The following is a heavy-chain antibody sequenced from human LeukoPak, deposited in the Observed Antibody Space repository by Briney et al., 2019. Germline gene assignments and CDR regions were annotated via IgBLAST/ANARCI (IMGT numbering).Heavy chain of an antibody. V-gene: IGHV3-30-3*01. D-gene: IGHD6-19*01. J-gene: IGHJ4*02. CDR3: TNSIAVAGPYYFDY. CDR2: ISYDGSNK. Sequence: GGSLRLSCAASGFTFSSYAMSWVRQAPGKGLEWVAVISYDGSNKYYADSVKGRFTISRDNSKNTLYLQMNSLRAEDTAVYYCTNSIAVAGPYYFDYWGQGTLVTVSS. CDR1: GFTFSSYA.